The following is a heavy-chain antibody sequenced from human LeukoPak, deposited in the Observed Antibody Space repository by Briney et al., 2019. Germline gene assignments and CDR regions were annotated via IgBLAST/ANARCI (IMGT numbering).Heavy chain of an antibody. CDR3: AAGDEDAFDI. J-gene: IGHJ3*02. V-gene: IGHV3-21*04. CDR2: ISSSSSYI. CDR1: GFTFSSYS. Sequence: PGGSLRLSCAASGFTFSSYSMNWVRQAPGKGLEWVSSISSSSSYIYYADSVKGRFTISRDNAKNSLYLQMNSLRSEDTAVYYCAAGDEDAFDIWGQGTMVTVSS.